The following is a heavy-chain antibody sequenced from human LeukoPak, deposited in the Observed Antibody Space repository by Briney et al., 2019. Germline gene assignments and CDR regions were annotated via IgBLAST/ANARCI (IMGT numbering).Heavy chain of an antibody. Sequence: GGSLRLSWAASGFTFSNAWMSWVRQAPGEGLEWVGRIKTKTDGGITDYAAPVKGRFTISRDDSKNTMYLQMNSLKTEDTAVYYCTTGCSPRFLEWFGTVVYYYYGMDVWGQGTTVTVSS. D-gene: IGHD3-3*01. J-gene: IGHJ6*02. CDR2: IKTKTDGGIT. CDR1: GFTFSNAW. V-gene: IGHV3-15*01. CDR3: TTGCSPRFLEWFGTVVYYYYGMDV.